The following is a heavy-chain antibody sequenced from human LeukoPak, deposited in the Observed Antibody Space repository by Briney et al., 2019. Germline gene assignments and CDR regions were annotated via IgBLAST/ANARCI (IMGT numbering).Heavy chain of an antibody. CDR3: ARGHSSFDP. CDR2: INGDGSNS. CDR1: GFTLRSYW. V-gene: IGHV3-74*01. Sequence: GGSLRLSCAASGFTLRSYWLHWVRQVPGKGLVWVSRINGDGSNSNYADSVKGRFTISRDNAKNALYLQMNSLRAEDTAVYYCARGHSSFDPWGQGTLVTVSS. J-gene: IGHJ5*02.